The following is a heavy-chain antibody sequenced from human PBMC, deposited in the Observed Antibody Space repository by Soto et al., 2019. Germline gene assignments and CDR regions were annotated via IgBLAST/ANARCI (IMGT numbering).Heavy chain of an antibody. J-gene: IGHJ5*02. CDR1: GYTFTSYG. D-gene: IGHD2-2*01. CDR2: ISVYSDGT. Sequence: ASVKVSCKASGYTFTSYGITWVRQAPGQPLEWLGWISVYSDGTNYAQKFQGRVSMTTDTSTTTAYMELRSLRADDTAVYYCARVVPGAEAWFGPWGQGTLVTVSS. CDR3: ARVVPGAEAWFGP. V-gene: IGHV1-18*01.